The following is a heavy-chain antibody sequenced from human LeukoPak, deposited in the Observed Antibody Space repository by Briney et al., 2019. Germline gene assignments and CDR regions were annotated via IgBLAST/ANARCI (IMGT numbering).Heavy chain of an antibody. CDR1: GGTFSSYA. D-gene: IGHD3-10*01. Sequence: ASVKVSCKASGGTFSSYAISWVRQAPGQGLEWMGRIIPILGIANYAQKFQGRVTITADKSTSTAYMELSSLRSEDTAVYYCARAGPGGYFDYWGQGTLVTVSS. CDR3: ARAGPGGYFDY. V-gene: IGHV1-69*04. J-gene: IGHJ4*02. CDR2: IIPILGIA.